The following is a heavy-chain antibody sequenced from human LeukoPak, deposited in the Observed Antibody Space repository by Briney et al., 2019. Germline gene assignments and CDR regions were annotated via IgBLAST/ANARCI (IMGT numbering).Heavy chain of an antibody. CDR3: AKDPSNLGSSWYYDAFDI. D-gene: IGHD6-13*01. Sequence: GGSLRLSCVASGFDIRHYYMRWVRQAPGKGLEWVADIRNDGSNIYNVDSVRGRFTISRDNAKNSLFLQMNSLKDEDTAVYYCAKDPSNLGSSWYYDAFDIWGQGTMVTVSS. J-gene: IGHJ3*02. V-gene: IGHV3-7*01. CDR1: GFDIRHYY. CDR2: IRNDGSNI.